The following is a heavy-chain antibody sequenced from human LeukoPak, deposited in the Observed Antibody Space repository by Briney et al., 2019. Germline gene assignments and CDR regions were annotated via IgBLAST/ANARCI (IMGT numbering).Heavy chain of an antibody. CDR3: ARDPQRGYLDY. D-gene: IGHD3-22*01. CDR2: INPSGGST. J-gene: IGHJ4*02. V-gene: IGHV1-46*01. CDR1: GYTFTSYY. Sequence: ASVKVSCKASGYTFTSYYMHWVRQAPGQGLEWMGIINPSGGSTSYARKFQGRVTMTRDTSTSTVYMELSSLRSEDTAVYYCARDPQRGYLDYWGQGTLVTVSS.